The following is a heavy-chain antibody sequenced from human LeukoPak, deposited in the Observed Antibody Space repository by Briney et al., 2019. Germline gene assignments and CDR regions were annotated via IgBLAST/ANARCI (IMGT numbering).Heavy chain of an antibody. CDR3: ARAYYYDISGPISAFDL. V-gene: IGHV1-2*02. CDR1: GYTFTGYY. Sequence: GASVKVSCKASGYTFTGYYMHWVRQAPGQGLEWMGWINPNSGGTNYAQKFQGRVTMTRDTSITTAYMQLNSLTSDDTALYYCARAYYYDISGPISAFDLWGQGTMVTVSS. D-gene: IGHD3-22*01. J-gene: IGHJ3*01. CDR2: INPNSGGT.